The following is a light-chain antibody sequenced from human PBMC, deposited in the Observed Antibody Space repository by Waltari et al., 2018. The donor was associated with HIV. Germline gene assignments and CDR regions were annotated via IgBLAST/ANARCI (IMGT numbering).Light chain of an antibody. V-gene: IGKV1-5*03. J-gene: IGKJ1*01. CDR1: QSISSW. CDR2: KAS. Sequence: DIQLTQSPSTLAASVGDRVTIPCRASQSISSWLALYQQKSGKAPKLLIYKASSLKSGVPSRFSGSGSGTEFTLTINSLQPDDFATYYCQQYNSYSWTFGQGTKVEIK. CDR3: QQYNSYSWT.